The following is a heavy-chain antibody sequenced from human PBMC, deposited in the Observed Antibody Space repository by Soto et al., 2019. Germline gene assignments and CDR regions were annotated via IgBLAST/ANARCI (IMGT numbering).Heavy chain of an antibody. CDR3: ARESEDLTSNFDY. J-gene: IGHJ4*02. CDR1: GFTVSSNY. Sequence: EVQLVETGGGLIQPGGSLRLSCAASGFTVSSNYMSWVRQAPGKGLEWVSSISSTTNYIYYGDSMKGRFTISRDNAKNSLYLEMNSLRAEDTAVYYCARESEDLTSNFDYWGQGTLVTVSS. V-gene: IGHV3-21*06. CDR2: ISSTTNYI.